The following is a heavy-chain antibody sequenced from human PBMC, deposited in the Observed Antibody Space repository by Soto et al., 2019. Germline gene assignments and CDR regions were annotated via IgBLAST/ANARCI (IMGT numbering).Heavy chain of an antibody. CDR2: IKSKTDGGTS. V-gene: IGHV3-15*01. D-gene: IGHD1-26*01. J-gene: IGHJ5*02. CDR1: GFTFTDAW. CDR3: TTGLLGT. Sequence: EVQLVESGGGLVKPGESLRLSCAASGFTFTDAWLAWVRQAPGKGLEWVGRIKSKTDGGTSDYTAPVKGRFTISRDDSKNTLYLQMNSLKTEDPAVYYCTTGLLGTWGQGTLVTVSS.